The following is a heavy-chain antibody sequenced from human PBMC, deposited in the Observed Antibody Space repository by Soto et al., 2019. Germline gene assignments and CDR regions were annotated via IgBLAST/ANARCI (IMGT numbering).Heavy chain of an antibody. J-gene: IGHJ6*03. CDR1: GWSFSGYY. D-gene: IGHD3-10*01. V-gene: IGHV4-34*01. Sequence: QVQLQQWGAGLLKPSETLSLTCAVYGWSFSGYYWSWIRQPPGKVLEWSGEIIESGSTKYNPSLTTRVTISVDASQNQFSLKLSSVTAAAKAVYYSARGLILLYGEFSRRGDHYYYMEAWGKATTVTVSS. CDR2: IIESGST. CDR3: ARGLILLYGEFSRRGDHYYYMEA.